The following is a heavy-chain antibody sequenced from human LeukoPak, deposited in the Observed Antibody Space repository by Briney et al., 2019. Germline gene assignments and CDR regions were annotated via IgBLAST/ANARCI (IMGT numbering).Heavy chain of an antibody. D-gene: IGHD6-19*01. CDR2: ISSSSSNI. CDR1: GFDLSTYS. CDR3: ARVGRSGWTVDY. V-gene: IGHV3-48*04. J-gene: IGHJ4*02. Sequence: GGSLGLSCAASGFDLSTYSIDWVRQAPGKRLEWVSYISSSSSNIYHADSVKGRFTISRDNAKNSLHLQMNSLRAEDTAVYYCARVGRSGWTVDYWGQGTLVTVSS.